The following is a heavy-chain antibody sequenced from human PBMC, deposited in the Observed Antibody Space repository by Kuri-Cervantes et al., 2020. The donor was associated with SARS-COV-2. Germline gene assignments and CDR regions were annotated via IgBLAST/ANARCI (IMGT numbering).Heavy chain of an antibody. CDR2: ISAYNGDT. J-gene: IGHJ6*02. CDR3: ARWDYDFWSGYPYYYYGMDV. V-gene: IGHV1-18*01. CDR1: GYTFTSYG. Sequence: ASVKVSCKASGYTFTSYGITWVRQAPGQGLEWMGWISAYNGDTSYAQKFQGRATVTRDTSTSTAYMELSSLRSEDTAVYYCARWDYDFWSGYPYYYYGMDVWGQGTTVTVSS. D-gene: IGHD3-3*01.